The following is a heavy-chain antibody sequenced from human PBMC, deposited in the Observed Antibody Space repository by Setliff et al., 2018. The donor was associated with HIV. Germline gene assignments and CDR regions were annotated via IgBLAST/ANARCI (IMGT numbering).Heavy chain of an antibody. J-gene: IGHJ4*02. CDR1: GDSINSGSYH. Sequence: SETLSLTCTVSGDSINSGSYHWNWVRQPAGKGLEWIGRIYISGSANYNPSLKSRVTLSLDTSKNQFSLKLSSVTAADTAVYYCARASSDIPGVDSNYFDDWGQGTLVTVSS. CDR2: IYISGSA. CDR3: ARASSDIPGVDSNYFDD. D-gene: IGHD2-2*01. V-gene: IGHV4-61*02.